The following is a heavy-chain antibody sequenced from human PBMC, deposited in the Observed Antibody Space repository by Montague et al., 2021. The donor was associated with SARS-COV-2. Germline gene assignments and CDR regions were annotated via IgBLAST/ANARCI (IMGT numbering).Heavy chain of an antibody. CDR3: ARVLSYYGMDV. CDR2: IYSEGRST. J-gene: IGHJ6*02. Sequence: SLRLSCAASGFAFSSYAMSWVRQAPGKGLEWVSVIYSEGRSTFYADSVKGRFTTSRDNSENTLYLQMNSLRAEDTAVYYCARVLSYYGMDVWGQGTTVTVSS. V-gene: IGHV3-23*03. CDR1: GFAFSSYA. D-gene: IGHD3-10*01.